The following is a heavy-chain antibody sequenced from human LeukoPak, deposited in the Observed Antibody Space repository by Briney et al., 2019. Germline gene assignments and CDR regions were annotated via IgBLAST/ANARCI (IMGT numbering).Heavy chain of an antibody. CDR1: GFIFSTYS. V-gene: IGHV3-21*01. CDR3: ARGGVWQAFWSGNSDY. CDR2: IGTSSSYI. D-gene: IGHD3-3*01. J-gene: IGHJ4*02. Sequence: GGSLRLSCAASGFIFSTYSMNWVRQAPGKGLEWVSSIGTSSSYIYCADSVKGRFTISRDNAKDSLYLQMNSLRAEDTAVYYCARGGVWQAFWSGNSDYWGQGTLVTVSS.